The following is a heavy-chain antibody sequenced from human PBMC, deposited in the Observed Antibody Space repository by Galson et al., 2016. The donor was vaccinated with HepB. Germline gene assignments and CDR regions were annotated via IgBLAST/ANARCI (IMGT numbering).Heavy chain of an antibody. V-gene: IGHV3-23*01. Sequence: SLRLSCAASGFTFSSQAMSWVRQAPGKGPEWLSASSGGATYYADSVKGRFTISRDNSKDTLYLQMNSLRVEDTAIYYCAKRSETFYGLDYWGQGTRVTVSS. CDR2: SSGGAT. D-gene: IGHD3-3*01. J-gene: IGHJ4*02. CDR3: AKRSETFYGLDY. CDR1: GFTFSSQA.